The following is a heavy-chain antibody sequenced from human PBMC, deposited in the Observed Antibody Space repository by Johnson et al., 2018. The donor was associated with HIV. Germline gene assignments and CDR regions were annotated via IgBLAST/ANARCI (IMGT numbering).Heavy chain of an antibody. CDR3: ARGGLGVLLAGLAFDI. CDR1: GFTFSDYY. CDR2: ISTSGSNI. J-gene: IGHJ3*02. Sequence: VQLVESGGGLVKPGGSLRLSCVVSGFTFSDYYMNWIRQAPGKGLEWVSYISTSGSNIYYADSVKGRFTISRANAKNSLYLQMNSLRAEYTAVYYCARGGLGVLLAGLAFDIWGQGTMVTVSS. D-gene: IGHD3-9*01. V-gene: IGHV3-11*04.